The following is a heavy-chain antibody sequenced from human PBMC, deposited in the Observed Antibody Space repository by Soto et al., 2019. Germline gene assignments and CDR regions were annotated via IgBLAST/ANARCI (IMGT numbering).Heavy chain of an antibody. CDR2: INPSGST. D-gene: IGHD6-6*01. Sequence: QVQLQQWGAGLLKPSETLSLTCAVYGGSVSGDHWNWIRQAPGKGLEWIGEINPSGSTDYSPSLKTRLTKSVDTSKNQFSLRLSSVTAADTAVYYCAGKSTLAVRGLFRYHSYAMDVWGQGTTVTVSS. CDR1: GGSVSGDH. J-gene: IGHJ6*02. CDR3: AGKSTLAVRGLFRYHSYAMDV. V-gene: IGHV4-34*01.